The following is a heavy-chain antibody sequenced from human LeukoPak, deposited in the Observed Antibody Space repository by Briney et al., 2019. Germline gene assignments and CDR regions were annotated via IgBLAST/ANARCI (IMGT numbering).Heavy chain of an antibody. CDR2: ISSSSSYI. CDR1: GFPFSSYS. CDR3: AREGRPNAFDI. J-gene: IGHJ3*02. V-gene: IGHV3-21*01. Sequence: GGSLSLSCAASGFPFSSYSMNWVRQAPGKGLEWVSSISSSSSYIYYADSVKGRFTISRDNAKNSLYLQMNSLRAEDTAVYYCAREGRPNAFDIWGQGTMVTVSS.